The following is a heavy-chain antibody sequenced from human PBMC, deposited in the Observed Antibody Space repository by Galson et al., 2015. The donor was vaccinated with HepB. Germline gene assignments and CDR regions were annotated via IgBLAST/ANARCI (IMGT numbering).Heavy chain of an antibody. Sequence: SLRLSCAASGFTFSSYGMHWVRQAPGKGLEWVAVIWYDGSNKYYADSVKGRFTISRDNSKNTLYLQMNSLRAEDTAVYYCARDGGVLRYFDWPPLYFDYWGQGTLVTVSS. J-gene: IGHJ4*02. V-gene: IGHV3-33*01. CDR3: ARDGGVLRYFDWPPLYFDY. CDR1: GFTFSSYG. D-gene: IGHD3-9*01. CDR2: IWYDGSNK.